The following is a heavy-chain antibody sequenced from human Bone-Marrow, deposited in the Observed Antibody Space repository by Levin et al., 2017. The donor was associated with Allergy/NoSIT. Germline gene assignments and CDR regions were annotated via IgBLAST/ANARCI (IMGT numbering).Heavy chain of an antibody. CDR1: GFTFNNYA. Sequence: QPGGSLRLSCAASGFTFNNYAMGWVRQAPGKGLEWVSVITDSFVTYYGDSVKGRFTVSRDNSKNTLYLQMNSLRAEDTAVYYCAKLTPLPSHDAFHIWGQGTMVTVSS. V-gene: IGHV3-23*01. CDR2: ITDSFVT. J-gene: IGHJ3*02. CDR3: AKLTPLPSHDAFHI. D-gene: IGHD5/OR15-5a*01.